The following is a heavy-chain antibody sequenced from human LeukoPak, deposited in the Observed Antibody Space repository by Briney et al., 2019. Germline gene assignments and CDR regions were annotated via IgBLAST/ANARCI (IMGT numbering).Heavy chain of an antibody. V-gene: IGHV3-7*05. CDR2: IKADGSEK. Sequence: GGCLRLSSAASGFSFRGHWMNWVRQPPGKGLERGANIKADGSEKYYVDSVKGRFTISRDDAKRTVDLQMDNLRAEDTAIYYCAYRNNFEYWGQGALVTVSS. CDR3: AYRNNFEY. J-gene: IGHJ4*02. CDR1: GFSFRGHW. D-gene: IGHD1-26*01.